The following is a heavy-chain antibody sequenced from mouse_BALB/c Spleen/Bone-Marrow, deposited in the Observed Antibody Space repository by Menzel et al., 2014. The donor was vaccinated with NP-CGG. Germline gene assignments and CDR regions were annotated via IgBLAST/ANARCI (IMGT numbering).Heavy chain of an antibody. D-gene: IGHD4-1*01. CDR3: ARLGRDY. V-gene: IGHV1S29*02. CDR2: IYPYNGGT. Sequence: EVQRVESGPELVKPGASVKISCKASGYTFTDYNMHWVKQSRGKSLEWIGYIYPYNGGTGYDQKFKCKATLTVDNSSSTAYMELRSLTSEDSAVYYCARLGRDYWGQGTTLTVSS. CDR1: GYTFTDYN. J-gene: IGHJ2*01.